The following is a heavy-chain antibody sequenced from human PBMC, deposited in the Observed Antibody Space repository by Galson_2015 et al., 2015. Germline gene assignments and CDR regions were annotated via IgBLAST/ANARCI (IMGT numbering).Heavy chain of an antibody. D-gene: IGHD2-2*01. CDR1: GYTFTSYA. CDR2: VNPSSGNT. V-gene: IGHV1-8*01. CDR3: ARRNVVSTPDY. J-gene: IGHJ4*01. Sequence: CTASGYTFTSYAINWVRQAIGQGLDWMGWVNPSSGNTGYAQKFQGRDTKTRNTSIGTAYMELSSLRSEDTAVYYCARRNVVSTPDYRRHRTLVADSA.